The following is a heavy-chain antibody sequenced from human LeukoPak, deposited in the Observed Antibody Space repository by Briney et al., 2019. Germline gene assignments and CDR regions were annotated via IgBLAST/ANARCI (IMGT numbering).Heavy chain of an antibody. CDR2: IYSGDST. J-gene: IGHJ3*02. CDR3: ARDSPYGDYSNDAFDI. D-gene: IGHD4-17*01. V-gene: IGHV3-53*01. Sequence: GGSLRLSCAASGFTVSSHYMSWVRQAPGKGLEWVSVIYSGDSTYYADSVKGRFTISRDNSKNTLYLQMNSLRAEDTAVYYCARDSPYGDYSNDAFDIWGQGTMVTVSS. CDR1: GFTVSSHY.